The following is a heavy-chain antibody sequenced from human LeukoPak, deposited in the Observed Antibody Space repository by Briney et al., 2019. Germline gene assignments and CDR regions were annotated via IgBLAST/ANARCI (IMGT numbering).Heavy chain of an antibody. D-gene: IGHD3-22*01. J-gene: IGHJ4*02. CDR1: GYTFTGYY. Sequence: GASVKVSCKASGYTFTGYYMHWVRQAPGQGPEWMGWINPNSGGTNYAQKFQGRVTMTRDTSISTAYMELSRLRSDDTAVYHCARTYYYDSSGYPALFDYWGQGTLVTVSS. V-gene: IGHV1-2*02. CDR2: INPNSGGT. CDR3: ARTYYYDSSGYPALFDY.